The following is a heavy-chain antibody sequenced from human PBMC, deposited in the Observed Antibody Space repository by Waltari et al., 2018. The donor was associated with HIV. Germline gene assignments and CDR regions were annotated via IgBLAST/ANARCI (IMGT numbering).Heavy chain of an antibody. V-gene: IGHV1-8*01. CDR2: MNPNSGNP. D-gene: IGHD2-15*01. J-gene: IGHJ5*02. CDR3: ARDGGYWFDP. Sequence: QVQLVQSGAEVKKPGASVKVSCKTSGYTFTSIDITWVRQATGQGLGGMGWMNPNSGNPGYAQKLQGRVTMTRNTSISTAYMELSSLRSEDTAVYYCARDGGYWFDPWGQGTLVTVSS. CDR1: GYTFTSID.